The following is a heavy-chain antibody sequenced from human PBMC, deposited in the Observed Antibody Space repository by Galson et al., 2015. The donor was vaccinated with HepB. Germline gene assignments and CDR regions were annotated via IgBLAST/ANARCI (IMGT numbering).Heavy chain of an antibody. J-gene: IGHJ4*02. CDR3: ARDRDLAAAGIIGY. CDR2: ISSSSSTI. D-gene: IGHD6-13*01. CDR1: GFTFSSYS. V-gene: IGHV3-48*04. Sequence: SLRLSCAASGFTFSSYSMNWVRQAPGKGLEWVSYISSSSSTIYYADSVKGRFTISRDNAKNSLYLQMNSLRAEDTAVYYCARDRDLAAAGIIGYWGQGTLVTVSS.